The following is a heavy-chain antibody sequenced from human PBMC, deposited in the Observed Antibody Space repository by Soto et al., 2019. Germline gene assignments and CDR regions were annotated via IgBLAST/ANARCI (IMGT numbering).Heavy chain of an antibody. CDR2: ISYDGSKK. D-gene: IGHD4-17*01. Sequence: GGSLRLSCAASGFTFNTYAMHWVRQAPGKGLDWVAVISYDGSKKFYGDSVKGRFTISRDNSKNTLYLQMNSLRVEDTALYYCARVYGDYSSRFDSWGQGTLVTVFS. CDR1: GFTFNTYA. CDR3: ARVYGDYSSRFDS. J-gene: IGHJ4*02. V-gene: IGHV3-30*04.